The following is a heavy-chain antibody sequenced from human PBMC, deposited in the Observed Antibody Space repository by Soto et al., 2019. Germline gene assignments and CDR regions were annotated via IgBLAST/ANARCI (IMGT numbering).Heavy chain of an antibody. CDR1: GFAFTSSA. J-gene: IGHJ4*02. CDR3: AANYSYGPLFDF. D-gene: IGHD5-18*01. Sequence: SVKVSCKASGFAFTSSAVQWVRQARGQRLEWIGWIVVGSGNTNYAQSLQERVTITRDMSTSTAYMELSSLRSDDTAVYYCAANYSYGPLFDFWGQGTLVTVSS. V-gene: IGHV1-58*01. CDR2: IVVGSGNT.